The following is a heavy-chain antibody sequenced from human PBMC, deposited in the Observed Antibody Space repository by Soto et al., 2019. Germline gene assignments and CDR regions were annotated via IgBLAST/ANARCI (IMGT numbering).Heavy chain of an antibody. J-gene: IGHJ3*02. CDR2: IIPIFGTA. Sequence: SVKVSCKASGGTFTIYAISWVGQAPGQGLEWMGGIIPIFGTANYAQKFQGRVTITADESTSTAYMELSSLRSEDTAVYYCARGSIAPGGFDIWGQGTMVTVSS. V-gene: IGHV1-69*13. CDR1: GGTFTIYA. D-gene: IGHD2-15*01. CDR3: ARGSIAPGGFDI.